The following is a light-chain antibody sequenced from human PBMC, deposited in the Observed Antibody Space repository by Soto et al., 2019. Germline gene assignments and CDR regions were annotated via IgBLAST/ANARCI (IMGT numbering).Light chain of an antibody. J-gene: IGKJ4*01. V-gene: IGKV1-9*01. CDR1: QGINND. CDR2: GAS. Sequence: DTQLTQSPSFLSASVGDRVTITCRTSQGINNDLAWYQQRPGKPPKLLINGASNLQSGVPSRFSGSGSGTDFSLTISSLQPEDFADYYCQQLTNYPLTFGGGTKVEIK. CDR3: QQLTNYPLT.